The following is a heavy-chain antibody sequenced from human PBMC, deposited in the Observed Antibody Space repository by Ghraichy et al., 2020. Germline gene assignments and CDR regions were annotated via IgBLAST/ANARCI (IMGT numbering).Heavy chain of an antibody. Sequence: GGSLRLSCAASGFTFSPYAMNWVRQAPGRGLEWVSSISSGSGIIYYADSVKGRFTISRDNDKNSLYLQMNSLRDEDTADYYCARGLSGIYNVFDIWDQGTMVSVSP. CDR1: GFTFSPYA. CDR3: ARGLSGIYNVFDI. V-gene: IGHV3-48*02. D-gene: IGHD1-26*01. J-gene: IGHJ3*02. CDR2: ISSGSGII.